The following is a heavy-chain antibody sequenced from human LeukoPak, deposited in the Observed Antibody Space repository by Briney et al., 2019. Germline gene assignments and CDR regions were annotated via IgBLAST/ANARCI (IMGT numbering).Heavy chain of an antibody. D-gene: IGHD5-12*01. J-gene: IGHJ5*02. Sequence: GASVKVSCRASGYTFTSHAIIWVRHAPGQGLEWMGGISTHNGNTIYAQKFRGRVTMTRDTSPRTAYRELRSLISDDTAVFYCARDKKDKGATRWFDPWGQGTLVTVSS. V-gene: IGHV1-18*01. CDR3: ARDKKDKGATRWFDP. CDR2: ISTHNGNT. CDR1: GYTFTSHA.